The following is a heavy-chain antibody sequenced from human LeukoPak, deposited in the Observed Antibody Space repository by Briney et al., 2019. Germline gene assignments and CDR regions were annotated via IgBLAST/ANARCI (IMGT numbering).Heavy chain of an antibody. CDR2: ISAYNGNT. Sequence: ASVKVSCKASGYTFTSYGISWVRQAPGQGLEWMGWISAYNGNTNYAQKLQGRVTMTTDTSTSTAYMELRSLRSDDTAVYYCARVGYYYDSSGYDHSDYWGQGTLVTVSS. CDR1: GYTFTSYG. CDR3: ARVGYYYDSSGYDHSDY. V-gene: IGHV1-18*01. J-gene: IGHJ4*02. D-gene: IGHD3-22*01.